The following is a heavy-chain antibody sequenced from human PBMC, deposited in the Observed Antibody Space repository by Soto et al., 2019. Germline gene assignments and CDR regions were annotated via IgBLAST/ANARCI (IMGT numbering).Heavy chain of an antibody. CDR3: ARHDLDSRAFDY. V-gene: IGHV4-59*13. D-gene: IGHD3-22*01. CDR1: GGSISYSY. CDR2: GHSNGIS. J-gene: IGHJ4*02. Sequence: SETLSLTCNVSGGSISYSYWTWIRQTPGKGLAWIGYGHSNGISKYNPSFESRVLISVDTSKSLFSLKLSSVTAADTAVYYCARHDLDSRAFDYWGQGTRGTVAS.